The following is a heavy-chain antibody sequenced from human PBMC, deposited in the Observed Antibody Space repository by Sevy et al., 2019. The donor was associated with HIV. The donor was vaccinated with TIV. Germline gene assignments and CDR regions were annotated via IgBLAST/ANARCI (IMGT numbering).Heavy chain of an antibody. CDR2: ISSSGDFI. CDR3: ARGRRATAPGANWFDP. J-gene: IGHJ5*02. CDR1: GFSFNDYY. Sequence: GGSLRLSCEGSGFSFNDYYMTWIRQAPGKGLEWLAYISSSGDFINYAESVRGRFTVSRDNAKNSLYLQINSLRVEDTAIYYCARGRRATAPGANWFDPWGLGTLVTVSS. D-gene: IGHD6-13*01. V-gene: IGHV3-11*01.